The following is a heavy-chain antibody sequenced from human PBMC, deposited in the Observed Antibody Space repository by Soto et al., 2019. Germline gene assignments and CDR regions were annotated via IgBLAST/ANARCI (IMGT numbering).Heavy chain of an antibody. J-gene: IGHJ6*02. D-gene: IGHD1-1*01. Sequence: QVQLVESGGRVVQPGRSLRLSCAASGFTFSTYAMHWVRQAPGKGLEWVAVILYDGSKKDYADSVKGRFTISRDNSKNTLYLQMNSLRAEDTAVYYCARVNIAWNDVGAMDVWGQGTTVTVSS. CDR3: ARVNIAWNDVGAMDV. V-gene: IGHV3-30-3*01. CDR2: ILYDGSKK. CDR1: GFTFSTYA.